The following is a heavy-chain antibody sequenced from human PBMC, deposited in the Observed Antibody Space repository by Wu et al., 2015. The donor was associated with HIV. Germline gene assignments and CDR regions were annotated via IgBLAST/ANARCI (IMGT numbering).Heavy chain of an antibody. Sequence: QVQLQESGPGLVKPSETLSLTCVVSGTSVSSDYYWSWIRQPAGKGLEWIGRIYTSGSTNYNPSLKSRVTMSVDTSENQFSLKLSSVTAADTAVYYCARALGYCSGGSCYSAGGWFDPWGQGTLVTVSS. CDR3: ARALGYCSGGSCYSAGGWFDP. CDR2: IYTSGST. V-gene: IGHV4-4*07. D-gene: IGHD2-15*01. J-gene: IGHJ5*02. CDR1: GTSVSSDYY.